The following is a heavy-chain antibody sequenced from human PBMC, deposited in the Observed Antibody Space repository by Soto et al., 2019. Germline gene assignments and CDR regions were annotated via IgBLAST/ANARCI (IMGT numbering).Heavy chain of an antibody. V-gene: IGHV3-23*01. D-gene: IGHD3-9*01. CDR3: AKDRQFRSYYESAGHYNN. CDR2: ISGSGAIT. CDR1: GFTFKNYD. Sequence: EVQLLESGGGLVQPGGSLRLSCVASGFTFKNYDMRWVRQAPGKGLEWVSVISGSGAITYYADSVRGRFTISRDNSKNTLYLQLNSLGAEDTAIYYCAKDRQFRSYYESAGHYNNWGQGTLVTVSS. J-gene: IGHJ4*02.